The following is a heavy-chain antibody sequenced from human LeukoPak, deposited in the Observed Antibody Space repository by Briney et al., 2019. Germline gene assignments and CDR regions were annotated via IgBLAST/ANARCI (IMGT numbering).Heavy chain of an antibody. Sequence: GGSLRLSCAASGFTFGSYAMTWVRQAPGMGLEWVSVITGSGDNTYYADSVKGRFTISRDNSKNTLYLQMNSLRAEDTAVYYCAKEVIRYWYFDPWGRGTLVTVSS. CDR2: ITGSGDNT. V-gene: IGHV3-23*01. CDR3: AKEVIRYWYFDP. D-gene: IGHD2-21*01. J-gene: IGHJ2*01. CDR1: GFTFGSYA.